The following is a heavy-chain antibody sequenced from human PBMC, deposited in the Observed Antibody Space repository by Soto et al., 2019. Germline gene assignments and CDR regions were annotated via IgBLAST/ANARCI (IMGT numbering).Heavy chain of an antibody. Sequence: GASVKVSCKASGGTFSSYAISWVRQAPGQGLEWMGWISANNGKTNYAQKLQGRVTMTTDTSTSTAYMELRSLRSDDTAVYYCARGIAAAGSEDFDYWGQGTQVTVSS. D-gene: IGHD6-13*01. V-gene: IGHV1-18*01. CDR3: ARGIAAAGSEDFDY. CDR2: ISANNGKT. J-gene: IGHJ4*02. CDR1: GGTFSSYA.